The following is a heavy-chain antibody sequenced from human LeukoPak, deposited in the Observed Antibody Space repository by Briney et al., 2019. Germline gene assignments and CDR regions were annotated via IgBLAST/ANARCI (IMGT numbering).Heavy chain of an antibody. CDR2: IYYSGST. J-gene: IGHJ3*02. CDR3: AGLRGYCSSTSCGAFDI. D-gene: IGHD2-2*01. CDR1: GGSISSSSYY. Sequence: SETLSLTCTVSGGSISSSSYYWGWIRQPPGKGLEWIGSIYYSGSTNYNPSLKSRVTISVDTSKNQFSLKLSSVTAADTAVYYCAGLRGYCSSTSCGAFDIWGQGTMVTVSS. V-gene: IGHV4-39*07.